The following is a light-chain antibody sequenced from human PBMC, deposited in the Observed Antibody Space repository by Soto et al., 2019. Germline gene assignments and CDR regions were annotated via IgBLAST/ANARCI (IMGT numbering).Light chain of an antibody. CDR1: QSVSSN. J-gene: IGKJ1*01. Sequence: EIVMTQSPATLSVSPGERATLSCRASQSVSSNLAWYQQKRGQAPRLLIYGASTRATGTPARFSGSGSGTEFTLTISSLQYAEFAVYYCQQYNNWPRTFGQGTKVEIK. CDR3: QQYNNWPRT. CDR2: GAS. V-gene: IGKV3-15*01.